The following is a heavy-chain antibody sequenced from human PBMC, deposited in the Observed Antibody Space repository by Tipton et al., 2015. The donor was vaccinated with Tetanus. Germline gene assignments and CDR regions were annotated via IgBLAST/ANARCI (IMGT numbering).Heavy chain of an antibody. CDR3: AADTHYDFWSGYHGMDV. J-gene: IGHJ6*02. CDR1: GFTFTSSA. CDR2: IVVGSGNT. V-gene: IGHV1-58*02. D-gene: IGHD3-3*01. Sequence: QSGPEVKKPGTSVKVSCKASGFTFTSSAMQWVRQARGQRLEWIGWIVVGSGNTNYAQKFQERVTITRDMSTSTAYMELSSLRSEDTAVYYCAADTHYDFWSGYHGMDVWGQGTTVTVSS.